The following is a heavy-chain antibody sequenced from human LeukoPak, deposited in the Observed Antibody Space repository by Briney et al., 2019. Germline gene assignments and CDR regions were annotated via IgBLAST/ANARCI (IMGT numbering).Heavy chain of an antibody. CDR2: IYSSGTT. J-gene: IGHJ4*02. Sequence: SETLSLTCTVSGGSLSGYHWSWIRQTPGKGLEWIGYIYSSGTTNYNRSLQSRVIISLDTPKNQFSLSVTSVTAADTAMYFCARRISSWNVYIDKWGQGIQVTVSS. CDR1: GGSLSGYH. D-gene: IGHD1-1*01. CDR3: ARRISSWNVYIDK. V-gene: IGHV4-4*09.